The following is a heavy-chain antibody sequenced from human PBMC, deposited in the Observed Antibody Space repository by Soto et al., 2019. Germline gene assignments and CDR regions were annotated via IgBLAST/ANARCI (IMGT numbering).Heavy chain of an antibody. V-gene: IGHV4-31*03. CDR2: IYYSGST. CDR1: GGSISSGGYY. D-gene: IGHD3-22*01. J-gene: IGHJ6*02. CDR3: ARDLGDSSGYYYERYYGMDV. Sequence: SETLSLTCTVSGGSISSGGYYWSWIRQHPGKGLEWIGYIYYSGSTYYNPSLKSRVTISVDTSKNQFSLKLSSVTAADTAVYYCARDLGDSSGYYYERYYGMDVWGHGTTVTVSS.